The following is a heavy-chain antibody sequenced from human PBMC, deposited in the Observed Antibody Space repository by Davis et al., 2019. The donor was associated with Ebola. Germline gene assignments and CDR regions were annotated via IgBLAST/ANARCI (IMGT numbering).Heavy chain of an antibody. J-gene: IGHJ4*02. D-gene: IGHD6-19*01. Sequence: AASVKVSCKASGYTFTSYDINWVRQATGQGLEWMGWMNPNSGNTGYAQKFQGRVTMTRNTSMSTAYMELSSLRSEDTAVYCCARGDSSGWYDFDYWGQGTLVTVSS. CDR3: ARGDSSGWYDFDY. V-gene: IGHV1-8*01. CDR1: GYTFTSYD. CDR2: MNPNSGNT.